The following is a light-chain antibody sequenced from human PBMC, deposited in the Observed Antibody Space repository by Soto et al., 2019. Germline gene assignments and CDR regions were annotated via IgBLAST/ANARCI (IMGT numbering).Light chain of an antibody. Sequence: EFVLTQSPGTLSLSPGERATLSCRASQSVSSSYLAWYQQKPGQAPRLLIYGASSRATGIPDRFSGSGSGTDFALTVSRLEPEDFAMYYCQQFHSSPRTFGQGTKVDIK. V-gene: IGKV3-20*01. J-gene: IGKJ1*01. CDR2: GAS. CDR1: QSVSSSY. CDR3: QQFHSSPRT.